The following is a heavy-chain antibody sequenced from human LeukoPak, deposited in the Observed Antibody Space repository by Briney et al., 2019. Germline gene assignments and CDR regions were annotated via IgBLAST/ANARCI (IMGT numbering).Heavy chain of an antibody. V-gene: IGHV3-23*01. CDR3: AKDKAGSTAYYFDY. CDR2: ISGSGRNYDT. D-gene: IGHD3-10*01. Sequence: GGSLRLSCAASGFTFSSYAMAWVRRAPGKGLEWVSAISGSGRNYDTYYADSMKGRFTISRDNSKNTLYLQMSSLRAEDTAVYYCAKDKAGSTAYYFDYWGQGTLVTVSS. J-gene: IGHJ4*02. CDR1: GFTFSSYA.